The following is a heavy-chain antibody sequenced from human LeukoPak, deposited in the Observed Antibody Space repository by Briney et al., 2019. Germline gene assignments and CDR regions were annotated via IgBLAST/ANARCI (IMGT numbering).Heavy chain of an antibody. CDR1: GFTFSSYA. J-gene: IGHJ4*02. V-gene: IGHV3-30-3*01. Sequence: GGSLRLSCPASGFTFSSYAMHWVRQAPDKGLEWMAVISSDGNTEYYADSVKGRFTISRDNSKNTLYLQMTSLRPEDTAVYYCARETSRRGGHDDWGQGTLVTVSS. D-gene: IGHD2-15*01. CDR2: ISSDGNTE. CDR3: ARETSRRGGHDD.